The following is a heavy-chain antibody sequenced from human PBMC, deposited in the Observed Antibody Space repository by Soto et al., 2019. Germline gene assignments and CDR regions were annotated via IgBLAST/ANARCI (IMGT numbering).Heavy chain of an antibody. J-gene: IGHJ4*02. V-gene: IGHV4-39*01. CDR2: IYYSGST. D-gene: IGHD4-17*01. CDR3: ARPGSMVVKYGDYFF. Sequence: QLQLQESGPGLVKPSETLSLTCTVSGGSISSSSYYWGWIRQPPGKGLEWIGSIYYSGSTYYNPSLKSRVTISVDTSKNQFSLKLSSVTAADTAVYYCARPGSMVVKYGDYFFWGQGTLVTVSS. CDR1: GGSISSSSYY.